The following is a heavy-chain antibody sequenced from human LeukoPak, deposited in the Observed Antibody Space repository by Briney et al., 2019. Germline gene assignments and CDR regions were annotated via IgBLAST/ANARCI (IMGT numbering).Heavy chain of an antibody. J-gene: IGHJ4*02. D-gene: IGHD6-19*01. V-gene: IGHV3-43*01. Sequence: GGSLRLSCAASGFTFSSYSMNWVRQAPGKGLEWVSLINWNDNSPHYADSVKGRFTISRDNSKNSLYLQMNGLRTEDTALYYCVKGGQWLLRDWGQGTLVTVSS. CDR3: VKGGQWLLRD. CDR2: INWNDNSP. CDR1: GFTFSSYS.